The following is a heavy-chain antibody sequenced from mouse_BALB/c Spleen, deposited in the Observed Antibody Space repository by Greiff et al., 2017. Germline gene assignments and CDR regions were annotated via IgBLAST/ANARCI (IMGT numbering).Heavy chain of an antibody. D-gene: IGHD6-1*01. CDR3: ARGRGRWYFDV. J-gene: IGHJ1*01. CDR1: GFNIKDTY. Sequence: EVQLQESGAELVKPGASVKLSCTASGFNIKDTYMHWVKQRPEQGLEWIGRIDPANGNTKYDPKFQGKATITADTSSNTAYMQLSSLTSEDTAVYYGARGRGRWYFDVWGAGTTVTVAS. V-gene: IGHV14-3*02. CDR2: IDPANGNT.